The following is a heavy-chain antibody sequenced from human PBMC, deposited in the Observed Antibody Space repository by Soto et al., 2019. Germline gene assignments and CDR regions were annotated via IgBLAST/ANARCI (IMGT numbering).Heavy chain of an antibody. V-gene: IGHV3-48*01. CDR1: GFPFSSYS. CDR3: ASAGSHYDILTGLFDY. Sequence: PGGSLRLSCTAAGFPFSSYSMNWVRQAPGKGLEWVSFISSTSATIYYADSLRGRFTISRDNAKNSLYLQMNSLRVEDTAVYYCASAGSHYDILTGLFDYWGQGTLVTVSS. J-gene: IGHJ4*02. CDR2: ISSTSATI. D-gene: IGHD3-9*01.